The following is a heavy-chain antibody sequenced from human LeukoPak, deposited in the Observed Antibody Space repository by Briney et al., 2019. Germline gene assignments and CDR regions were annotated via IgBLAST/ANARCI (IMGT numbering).Heavy chain of an antibody. D-gene: IGHD2-2*01. V-gene: IGHV3-33*01. CDR3: ARAPYCSCTSCYSFDY. CDR2: IWYDGSNK. J-gene: IGHJ4*02. CDR1: GFTFSSYG. Sequence: GSLRLSCAASGFTFSSYGMHWVRQAPGKGLEWVAVIWYDGSNKYYADSVKGRFTISRDNSKNTLYLQMNSLRAEDTAVYYCARAPYCSCTSCYSFDYWGQGTLVTVSS.